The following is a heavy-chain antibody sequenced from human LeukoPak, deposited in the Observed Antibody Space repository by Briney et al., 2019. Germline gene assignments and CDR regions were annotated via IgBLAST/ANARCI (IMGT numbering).Heavy chain of an antibody. CDR2: ISGSGGST. J-gene: IGHJ6*03. CDR1: GFTFSSYA. V-gene: IGHV3-23*01. CDR3: AKTVNLLEWSMDV. D-gene: IGHD3-3*01. Sequence: AGGSLRLSCAASGFTFSSYAMSWVRQAPGKGLEWVSAISGSGGSTYYADSVKGRFTISRDNSKNTLYLQMNSLRAEDTAVYYCAKTVNLLEWSMDVWGKGTTITVSS.